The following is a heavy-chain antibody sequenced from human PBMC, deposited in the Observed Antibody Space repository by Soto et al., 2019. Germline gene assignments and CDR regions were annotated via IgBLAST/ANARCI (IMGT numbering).Heavy chain of an antibody. J-gene: IGHJ6*02. CDR3: ARDGIAVAGTSMDV. Sequence: GGSLRLSCAASGFTFSSYAMHWVRQAPGKGLEWVEVISYDGSNKYYADSVKGRFTISRDNSKNTLYLQMNSLRAEGTAVYYCARDGIAVAGTSMDVWGQGTTVTVSS. CDR2: ISYDGSNK. D-gene: IGHD6-19*01. V-gene: IGHV3-30-3*01. CDR1: GFTFSSYA.